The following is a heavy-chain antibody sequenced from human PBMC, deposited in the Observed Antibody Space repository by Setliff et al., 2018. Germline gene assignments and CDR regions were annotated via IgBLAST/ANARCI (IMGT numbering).Heavy chain of an antibody. D-gene: IGHD2-2*01. CDR3: ARDRKEIVVKPPAASLDY. CDR1: PYSFSGYY. V-gene: IGHV1-2*02. CDR2: INTNSGDT. J-gene: IGHJ4*02. Sequence: ASVKVSCKTSPYSFSGYYIHWVRQAPGQGLEWMGWINTNSGDTRYAQKFQGRVTMTRDTSISTAYMELSRLRSDDTAVYYCARDRKEIVVKPPAASLDYWGQGTQVTV.